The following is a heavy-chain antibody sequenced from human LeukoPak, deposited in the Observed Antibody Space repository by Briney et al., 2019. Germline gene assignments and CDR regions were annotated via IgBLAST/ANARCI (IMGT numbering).Heavy chain of an antibody. J-gene: IGHJ3*02. D-gene: IGHD2-2*01. CDR3: ARDADEYCSSTTCRGGSFDI. CDR2: IWYDGSNK. CDR1: GFTFTTYG. V-gene: IGHV3-33*08. Sequence: GGSLRLSCAASGFTFTTYGLHWVRQAPGKGLEWVAVIWYDGSNKYYADSVKGRFTISRDNSKNTLYLQMNSLRAEDTAVYYCARDADEYCSSTTCRGGSFDIWGQGTMVTVSS.